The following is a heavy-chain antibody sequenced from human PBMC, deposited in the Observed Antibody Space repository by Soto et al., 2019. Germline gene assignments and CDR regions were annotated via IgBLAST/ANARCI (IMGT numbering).Heavy chain of an antibody. CDR1: AFSSHHHA. D-gene: IGHD3-16*01. CDR3: TEDILPGGADV. V-gene: IGHV3-9*02. J-gene: IGHJ6*02. CDR2: IHWNNGAT. Sequence: PGGSLRLSCVASAFSSHHHAIHWVRQGPGKGLEWVSGIHWNNGATGYADSVKGRFTIFKDNAKNSVYLQMNSLRTDDTAFYYCTEDILPGGADVWGQGTMVTVSS.